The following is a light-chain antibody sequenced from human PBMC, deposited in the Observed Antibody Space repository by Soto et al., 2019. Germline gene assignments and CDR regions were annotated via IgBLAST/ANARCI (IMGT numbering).Light chain of an antibody. V-gene: IGKV3-15*01. CDR1: QSVDSN. CDR3: QQYNTWPIT. Sequence: IVMTQSPATLSVSPGERVTLSCRVSQSVDSNFAWYQQRPGQAPRLLIYGASTRATDVPARFSASGSGTDFTLTISSLQSEDFVVYDCQQYNTWPITVGQGTRRELK. CDR2: GAS. J-gene: IGKJ5*01.